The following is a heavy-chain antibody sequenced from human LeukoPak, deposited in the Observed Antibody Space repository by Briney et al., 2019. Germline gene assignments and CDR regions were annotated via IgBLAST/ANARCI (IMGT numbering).Heavy chain of an antibody. CDR3: AKKGMGVAYYMDV. CDR1: GFTFSSYA. D-gene: IGHD3-3*01. V-gene: IGHV3-23*01. Sequence: GGSLRLSCAASGFTFSSYAMSWVRQAPGKGLEWVSSISGGSTYYADSRKGRFTISRDNSKNTLYLQMNSLRAEDTAVYHCAKKGMGVAYYMDVWGKGTTVTVSS. CDR2: ISGGST. J-gene: IGHJ6*03.